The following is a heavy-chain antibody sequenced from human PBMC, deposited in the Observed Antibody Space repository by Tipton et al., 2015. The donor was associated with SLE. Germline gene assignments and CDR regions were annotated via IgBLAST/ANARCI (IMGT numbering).Heavy chain of an antibody. J-gene: IGHJ4*02. Sequence: TLSLTCTVSDGSIRSTNYYWGWIRQPPGKGLEWIGSIFYTGSTYYNPSLKSRVSFSIDTSKHQFSLKLNSVTAADTAVYYCARGIMGDHDYWGQGTLVTVSS. CDR3: ARGIMGDHDY. CDR2: IFYTGST. D-gene: IGHD3-16*01. V-gene: IGHV4-39*07. CDR1: DGSIRSTNYY.